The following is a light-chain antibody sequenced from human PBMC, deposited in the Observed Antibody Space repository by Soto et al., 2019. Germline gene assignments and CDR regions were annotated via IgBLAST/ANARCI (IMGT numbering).Light chain of an antibody. CDR2: HVS. J-gene: IGLJ1*01. CDR3: SSYTSSKTFV. CDR1: SGDVGGYNY. V-gene: IGLV2-14*03. Sequence: QSVLTQPASVSGSPGQSITISCAGTSGDVGGYNYVSWYQQRPGSAPTLMIYHVSDRPSGVSDRFSASKSGNTASLTISGLQAEDEADYYCSSYTSSKTFVFGTGNKVTVL.